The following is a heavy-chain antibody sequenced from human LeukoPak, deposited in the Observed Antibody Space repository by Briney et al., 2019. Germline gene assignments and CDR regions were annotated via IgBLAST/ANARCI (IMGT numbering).Heavy chain of an antibody. CDR2: VSYSGNT. CDR3: ARHCGGYCVHAFDI. CDR1: GRSISSSRSY. J-gene: IGHJ3*02. V-gene: IGHV4-39*01. D-gene: IGHD2-21*02. Sequence: SETLSLTCTVSGRSISSSRSYWGWIRQPPGKGLEWIGTVSYSGNTYYNPSLKSRVTISIDTSKNQFSLRLSSVTAADTAVHYCARHCGGYCVHAFDIWGQGTMVTVSS.